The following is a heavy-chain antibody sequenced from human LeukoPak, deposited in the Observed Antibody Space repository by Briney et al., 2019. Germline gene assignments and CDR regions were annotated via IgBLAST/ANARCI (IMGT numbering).Heavy chain of an antibody. CDR3: AKDLGPHYYYYMDV. CDR1: GFTFSSYA. J-gene: IGHJ6*03. Sequence: PGGSLRLSCAASGFTFSSYAMSWVRQAPGKGLEWVSAISGSGGSTYYADSVKGRFTISRDNSKNTLYLQMNSLRAEDTAVYYCAKDLGPHYYYYMDVWGKGTTVTVSS. V-gene: IGHV3-23*01. CDR2: ISGSGGST.